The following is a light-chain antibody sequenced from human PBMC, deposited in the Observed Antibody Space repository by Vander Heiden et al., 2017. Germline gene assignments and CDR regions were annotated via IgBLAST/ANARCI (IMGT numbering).Light chain of an antibody. V-gene: IGKV1-39*01. J-gene: IGKJ2*01. CDR2: TVS. Sequence: DIKVTQSASSMSASVEERVTITCRASQSISSYLNWYQQKLGKAPKLLIHTVSSLQSGVPSRFSGSGSGTDFTLTISSLQPEDFATYYCQQSHSTPYTFGQGSKLEI. CDR1: QSISSY. CDR3: QQSHSTPYT.